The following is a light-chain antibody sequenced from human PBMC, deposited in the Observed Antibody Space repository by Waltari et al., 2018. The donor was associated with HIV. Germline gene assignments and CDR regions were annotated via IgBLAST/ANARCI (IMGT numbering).Light chain of an antibody. Sequence: QSALTQPASVSGSPGQSITIPCTGTTSDGGGYNSVPWYQQHPAKAPNIVILDVSNRPSGVSNHFSVSKSGNTASLTSSGLHAEDEAYYYCSSYTSSDTVVFGGGTKVTVL. V-gene: IGLV2-14*03. CDR1: TSDGGGYNS. J-gene: IGLJ2*01. CDR2: DVS. CDR3: SSYTSSDTVV.